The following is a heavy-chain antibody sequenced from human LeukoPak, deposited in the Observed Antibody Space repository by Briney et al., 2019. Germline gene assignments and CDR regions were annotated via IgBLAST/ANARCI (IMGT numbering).Heavy chain of an antibody. CDR1: GYSISSGYY. D-gene: IGHD6-13*01. CDR2: IDHSGST. J-gene: IGHJ4*02. V-gene: IGHV4-38-2*02. CDR3: ARVTSSSWFEGYFDY. Sequence: PSETLSLTCTVSGYSISSGYYWGWIRQPPGKGLECIGSIDHSGSTSYNPSLKSRVTMSGDTSKNQFSLNLSSVTAADTAVYYCARVTSSSWFEGYFDYWGQGTLVTVSS.